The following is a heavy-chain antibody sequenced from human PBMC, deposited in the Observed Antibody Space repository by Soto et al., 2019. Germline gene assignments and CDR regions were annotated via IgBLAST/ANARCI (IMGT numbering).Heavy chain of an antibody. J-gene: IGHJ3*01. CDR1: GFTFSSYG. D-gene: IGHD3-16*01. Sequence: GGSLRLSCAASGFTFSSYGMHWVRQAPGKGLEWVAVIWYDGSNKYYADSVKGRFTISRDNSKNTLYLQMNSLRAEDTAVYYCARNFGIMIPSPDAFDLWGQGTMVTVSS. CDR3: ARNFGIMIPSPDAFDL. V-gene: IGHV3-33*01. CDR2: IWYDGSNK.